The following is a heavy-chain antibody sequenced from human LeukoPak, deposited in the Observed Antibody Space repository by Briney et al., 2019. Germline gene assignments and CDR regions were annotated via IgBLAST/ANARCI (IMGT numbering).Heavy chain of an antibody. CDR2: IWFDGSNK. D-gene: IGHD6-19*01. CDR3: ASSAGALIDC. V-gene: IGHV3-33*01. Sequence: GGSLRLSCAASGFTFFTYGMHWVRQAPGKGLEWVAVIWFDGSNKFYADSVKGRFTISRDNSKNTLYLQMNSLRAEDTAVYYCASSAGALIDCWGQGTLVSVSS. J-gene: IGHJ4*02. CDR1: GFTFFTYG.